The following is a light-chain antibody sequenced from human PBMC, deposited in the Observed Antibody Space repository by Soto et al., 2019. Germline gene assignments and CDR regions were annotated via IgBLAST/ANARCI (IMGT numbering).Light chain of an antibody. J-gene: IGLJ2*01. V-gene: IGLV2-14*01. Sequence: QSVLTQPASVSGSPGQSITISCTGTSSDVGGYNYVSWYQQHPGKAPKLMIYDVSNRLSGVSNRFSGSKSGNTASRTISGLQAEDEADYYCSSYTSSSTVVFGGGTKLTVL. CDR3: SSYTSSSTVV. CDR2: DVS. CDR1: SSDVGGYNY.